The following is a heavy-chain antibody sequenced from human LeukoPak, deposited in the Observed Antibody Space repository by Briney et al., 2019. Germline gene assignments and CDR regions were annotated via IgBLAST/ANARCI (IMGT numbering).Heavy chain of an antibody. D-gene: IGHD3-22*01. V-gene: IGHV4-30-4*01. CDR3: ARPYYYDSRIDP. Sequence: SQTLSLTCTVSGGSISSGDYYWSWIRQPPGKGLEWVAYMYYSGSAYYNPSLKSRATISVDTSKNQVSLKLTSVTAADTAVYFCARPYYYDSRIDPWGQGTPVTVSS. CDR2: MYYSGSA. CDR1: GGSISSGDYY. J-gene: IGHJ5*02.